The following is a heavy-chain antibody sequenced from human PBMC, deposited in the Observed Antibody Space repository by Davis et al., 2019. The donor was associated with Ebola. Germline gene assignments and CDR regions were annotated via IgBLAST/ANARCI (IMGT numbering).Heavy chain of an antibody. CDR2: INPNSGGT. Sequence: ASVKVSCKASGYTFTGYYMHWVRQAPGQGLEWMGWINPNSGGTNYAQKFQGWVTMTRDTSISTAYMELSRLRSDDTAVYYCILGYCSSTSCYKPHYYGMDVWGQGTTVTVSS. V-gene: IGHV1-2*04. D-gene: IGHD2-2*02. J-gene: IGHJ6*02. CDR1: GYTFTGYY. CDR3: ILGYCSSTSCYKPHYYGMDV.